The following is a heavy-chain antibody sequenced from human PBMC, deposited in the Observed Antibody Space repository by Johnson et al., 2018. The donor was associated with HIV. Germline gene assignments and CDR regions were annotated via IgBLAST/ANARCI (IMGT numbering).Heavy chain of an antibody. CDR3: VRVGKYCDDDCRSGVDAFDI. Sequence: QVQLVESGVGVVQPGRSLRLPCAASGFTFSSYAMHWVRQAPGKGLECVAVISYYGSNKYYADSVKGRFPISRDNSKNTLYLHMNILRVEDTALYYCVRVGKYCDDDCRSGVDAFDIWGQGTMVTVSS. J-gene: IGHJ3*02. D-gene: IGHD2-21*01. CDR1: GFTFSSYA. V-gene: IGHV3-30-3*01. CDR2: ISYYGSNK.